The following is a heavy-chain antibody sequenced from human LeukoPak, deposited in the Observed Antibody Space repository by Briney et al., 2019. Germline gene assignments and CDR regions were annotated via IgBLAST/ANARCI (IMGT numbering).Heavy chain of an antibody. V-gene: IGHV3-15*01. J-gene: IGHJ4*02. D-gene: IGHD5-24*01. CDR3: ATEFYSNGYNF. CDR1: GFTFSSAW. CDR2: IKSRTDDGTT. Sequence: PGGSLRLSCPGSGFTFSSAWLTWVRQIPGKGLEWVGHIKSRTDDGTTDYAAPVKGRFTISRDDSKNTVYLQMNSLKIEDSAVYFCATEFYSNGYNFWGQGTLVTVSS.